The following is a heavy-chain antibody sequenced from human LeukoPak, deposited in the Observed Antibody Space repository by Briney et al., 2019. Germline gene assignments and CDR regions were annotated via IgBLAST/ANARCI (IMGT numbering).Heavy chain of an antibody. CDR1: GYTFTGYY. D-gene: IGHD2-2*01. Sequence: GASVKVSCKASGYTFTGYYMHWVRQAPGQGLEWLGWINPNSGGTNYAQKFQGRVTMTRDTSISTAYMELSRLRSDDTAVYYCARDKGVVPAATGRGWFDPWGQGTLVTVSS. J-gene: IGHJ5*02. V-gene: IGHV1-2*02. CDR3: ARDKGVVPAATGRGWFDP. CDR2: INPNSGGT.